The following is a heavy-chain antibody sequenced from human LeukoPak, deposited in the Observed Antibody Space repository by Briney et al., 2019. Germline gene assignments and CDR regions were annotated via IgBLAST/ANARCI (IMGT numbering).Heavy chain of an antibody. CDR3: AGRPLSSPHSFDD. J-gene: IGHJ4*02. CDR2: TANKANSYIT. D-gene: IGHD6-19*01. Sequence: PGGSLRLSCTASGFTFGDHYMDWVRQAPGKGLEWVGRTANKANSYITYYAASVKGRFVISTDDSKNSLHLQMNSLKTEDTAVYYCAGRPLSSPHSFDDWGQGTLVTVSS. V-gene: IGHV3-72*01. CDR1: GFTFGDHY.